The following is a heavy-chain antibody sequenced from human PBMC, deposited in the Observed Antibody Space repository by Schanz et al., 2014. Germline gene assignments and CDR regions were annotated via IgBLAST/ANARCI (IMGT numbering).Heavy chain of an antibody. CDR1: GFTFSSYA. Sequence: VQLVESGGGLVKPGGSLRLSCAASGFTFSSYAMHWVRQAPGKGLEWVAVISYDGSNKYYADSVKGRFTISRDNSKNTLYLQMNSLRAEDTAVYYCARLPVGYGSGIWDVWGQGTSVTVSS. V-gene: IGHV3-30-3*01. J-gene: IGHJ6*02. CDR3: ARLPVGYGSGIWDV. CDR2: ISYDGSNK. D-gene: IGHD3-10*01.